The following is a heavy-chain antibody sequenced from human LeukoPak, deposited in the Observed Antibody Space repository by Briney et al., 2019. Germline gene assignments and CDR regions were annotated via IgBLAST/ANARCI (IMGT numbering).Heavy chain of an antibody. CDR3: AREVGTNYYYFGMEV. J-gene: IGHJ6*02. CDR2: INPNGGGT. Sequence: ASVKVSCKASGYTFTDYYIHWVRQAPGQGLEWMGWINPNGGGTNYAQKFQGRVTMTRDTSINTAYMELSGLRSDDTAVYYCAREVGTNYYYFGMEVWGQGTTVTVSS. CDR1: GYTFTDYY. D-gene: IGHD1-26*01. V-gene: IGHV1-2*02.